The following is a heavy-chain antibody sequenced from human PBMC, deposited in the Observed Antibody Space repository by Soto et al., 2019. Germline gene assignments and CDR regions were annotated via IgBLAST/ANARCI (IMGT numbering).Heavy chain of an antibody. CDR3: ANAPSGPFSY. CDR1: GFTFSSYW. CDR2: INGGGSST. D-gene: IGHD7-27*01. V-gene: IGHV3-74*01. Sequence: GGSLRLSCAASGFTFSSYWMHWVRQAPGKGLVWVSRINGGGSSTSYADSVKGRFTISRDNAKNTLYLQMNSLRAEDTAVYYCANAPSGPFSYWGQGTLVTVSS. J-gene: IGHJ4*02.